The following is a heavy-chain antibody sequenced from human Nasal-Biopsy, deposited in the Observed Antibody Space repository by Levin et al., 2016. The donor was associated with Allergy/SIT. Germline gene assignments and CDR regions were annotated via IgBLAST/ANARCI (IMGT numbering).Heavy chain of an antibody. J-gene: IGHJ3*02. D-gene: IGHD1-26*01. CDR1: GFTVSSYS. CDR3: ATTPGATKGGLI. Sequence: GESLKISCAVSGFTVSSYSMNWVRQAPGKGLEWVSYIHSGGSAIHYADSVEGRFTISRDNGKNSLYLQMNSLRAEDTAVYYCATTPGATKGGLIWGQGTMVTVSS. CDR2: IHSGGSAI. V-gene: IGHV3-48*01.